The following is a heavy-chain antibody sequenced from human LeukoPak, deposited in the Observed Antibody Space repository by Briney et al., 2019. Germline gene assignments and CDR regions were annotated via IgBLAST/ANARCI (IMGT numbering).Heavy chain of an antibody. Sequence: KASETLSLTCTVSGGSISSYYWIWIRQPPGAGLEWIGYIYYSGSTNYNPSLKSRVTISVDTSKNQFSLKLSSVTAADTAVYYCARWAYSTDWYQYFDKWGQGTLVTVSS. CDR3: ARWAYSTDWYQYFDK. J-gene: IGHJ4*02. D-gene: IGHD6-19*01. CDR2: IYYSGST. CDR1: GGSISSYY. V-gene: IGHV4-59*08.